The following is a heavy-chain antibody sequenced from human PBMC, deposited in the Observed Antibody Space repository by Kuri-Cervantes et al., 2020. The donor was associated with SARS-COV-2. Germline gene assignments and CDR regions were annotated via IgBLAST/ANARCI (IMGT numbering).Heavy chain of an antibody. D-gene: IGHD3-9*01. CDR2: ISAYNGNT. J-gene: IGHJ4*02. CDR1: GYTFTSCG. V-gene: IGHV1-18*01. Sequence: ASVKVSCKASGYTFTSCGISWVRQAPGQGLEWMGWISAYNGNTNYAQKLQGRVTMTTDTSTSTAYMELRSLRSDDTAVYYCARDYDILTGYLTLDYWGQGTLVTVSS. CDR3: ARDYDILTGYLTLDY.